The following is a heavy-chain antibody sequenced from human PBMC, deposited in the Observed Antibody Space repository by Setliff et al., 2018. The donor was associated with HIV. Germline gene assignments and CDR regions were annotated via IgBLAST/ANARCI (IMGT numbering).Heavy chain of an antibody. J-gene: IGHJ3*02. V-gene: IGHV4-39*01. D-gene: IGHD5-18*01. CDR3: ARPRGEYRSYDAFDI. CDR2: IFYTGST. Sequence: KTSETLSLTCTVSAGSISGSLYYWGWIRQPPGRGLEWIGSIFYTGSTYYSPSLKSRVTVSVDTSKNQFSLKLSSVTAADTAIYYCARPRGEYRSYDAFDIWGQGTVVTVSS. CDR1: AGSISGSLYY.